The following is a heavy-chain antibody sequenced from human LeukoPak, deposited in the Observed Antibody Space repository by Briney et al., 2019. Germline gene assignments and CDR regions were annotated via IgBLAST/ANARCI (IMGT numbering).Heavy chain of an antibody. CDR1: GGSISSGSYY. D-gene: IGHD6-19*01. CDR3: ARASGAYSSGWYGELDWFDP. CDR2: IYTSGST. J-gene: IGHJ5*02. Sequence: SETLSLTCTVSGGSISSGSYYWSWIRQPAGKGLEWIGRIYTSGSTNYNPSVKSRVTISVDTSKNQFSLKLSSVTAADTAVYYCARASGAYSSGWYGELDWFDPWGQGTLVTVSS. V-gene: IGHV4-61*02.